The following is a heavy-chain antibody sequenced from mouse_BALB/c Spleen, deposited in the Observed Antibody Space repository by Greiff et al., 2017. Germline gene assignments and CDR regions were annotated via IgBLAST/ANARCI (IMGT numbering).Heavy chain of an antibody. CDR3: ASYYGYDVWFAY. J-gene: IGHJ3*01. D-gene: IGHD2-14*01. CDR1: GYTFTSYW. V-gene: IGHV1-7*01. Sequence: QVQLQQSGAELAKPGASVKMSCKASGYTFTSYWMHWVKQRPGQGLEWIGYINPSTGYTEYNQKFKDKATLTADKSSSTAYMQLSSLTSEDSAVYYCASYYGYDVWFAYWGQGTLVTVSA. CDR2: INPSTGYT.